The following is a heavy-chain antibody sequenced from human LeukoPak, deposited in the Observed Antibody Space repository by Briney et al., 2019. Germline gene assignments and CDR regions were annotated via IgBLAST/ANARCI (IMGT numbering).Heavy chain of an antibody. V-gene: IGHV3-30*18. CDR3: AKLVVVVGTIDYFDY. CDR2: MSYDGSNK. J-gene: IGHJ4*02. Sequence: GGSLRLSCAASGFTFSSYGMHWVRQAPGKGLEWVAVMSYDGSNKYYADSVKGRFTISRDNSKNTLYLQMNSLRAEDTAVYYCAKLVVVVGTIDYFDYWGQGTLVTVSS. CDR1: GFTFSSYG. D-gene: IGHD2-15*01.